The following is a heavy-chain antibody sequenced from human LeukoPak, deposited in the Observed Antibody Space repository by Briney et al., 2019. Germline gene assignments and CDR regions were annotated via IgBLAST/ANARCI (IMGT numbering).Heavy chain of an antibody. J-gene: IGHJ3*02. CDR2: ISWNSGSI. Sequence: PGRSLRLSCAASGFXFDXXXXXWXXXAXXXXXXXXXXISWNSGSIGYADSVKGRFTISRDNAKNSLYLQMNSLRAEDTALYYCAKDRSLERRSNAFDIWGQGTMVTVSS. CDR1: GFXFDXXX. D-gene: IGHD1-1*01. CDR3: AKDRSLERRSNAFDI. V-gene: IGHV3-9*01.